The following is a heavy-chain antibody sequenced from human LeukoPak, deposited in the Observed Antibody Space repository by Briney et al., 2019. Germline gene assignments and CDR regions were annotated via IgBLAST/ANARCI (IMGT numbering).Heavy chain of an antibody. J-gene: IGHJ4*02. V-gene: IGHV3-66*01. CDR1: GFTVSTNY. CDR3: ARDRHCIGSTCYGL. CDR2: IYSGGST. D-gene: IGHD2-2*01. Sequence: PGRCLTLSCAASGFTVSTNYMRWVSPAAGEGLGWVSPIYSGGSTNYADSVKGRFIITRDNSTNTLYLQMNSLRAEDTAVYYCARDRHCIGSTCYGLWGQGTRVTASS.